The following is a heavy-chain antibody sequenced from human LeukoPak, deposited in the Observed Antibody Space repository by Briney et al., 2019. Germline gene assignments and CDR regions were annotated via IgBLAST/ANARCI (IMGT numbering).Heavy chain of an antibody. CDR1: GFNFSVSA. Sequence: GGSLKLSCAASGFNFSVSAIHWVRRASGNGLEWVGRIKTKADNYATAYDASVKGRFTISRDDSKNTAYLQMNSLKIEDTAVYYCTHPAYYYGLDVWGKGTTVTVSS. D-gene: IGHD6-25*01. V-gene: IGHV3-73*01. CDR3: THPAYYYGLDV. J-gene: IGHJ6*04. CDR2: IKTKADNYAT.